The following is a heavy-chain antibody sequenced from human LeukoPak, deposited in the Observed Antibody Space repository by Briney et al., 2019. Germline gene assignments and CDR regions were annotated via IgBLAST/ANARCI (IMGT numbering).Heavy chain of an antibody. V-gene: IGHV3-66*01. CDR1: GFTVSSNY. J-gene: IGHJ6*03. CDR3: ARAPDYYGSGRHYYMDV. CDR2: IYSGGST. D-gene: IGHD3-10*01. Sequence: GGSLRLSCAASGFTVSSNYMSWLRQAPGKGLEWVSVIYSGGSTYYADSVKGRFTISRDNSKNTLYLQMNSLRAEDTAVYYCARAPDYYGSGRHYYMDVWGKGTTVTISS.